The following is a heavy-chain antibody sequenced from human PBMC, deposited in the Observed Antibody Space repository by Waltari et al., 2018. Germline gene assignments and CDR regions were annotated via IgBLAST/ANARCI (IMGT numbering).Heavy chain of an antibody. V-gene: IGHV4-4*07. CDR3: ARDLRSDFWSGYSAFDI. CDR1: GGSISSYY. Sequence: QVQLQESGPGLVKPSETLSLTCTVSGGSISSYYWSWIRQPAGKGLEWIGRIYTSGSTNYNPSLKSRVTMSVDTSKNQFSLKLSSVTTADTAVYYCARDLRSDFWSGYSAFDIWGQGTMVTVSS. D-gene: IGHD3-3*01. CDR2: IYTSGST. J-gene: IGHJ3*02.